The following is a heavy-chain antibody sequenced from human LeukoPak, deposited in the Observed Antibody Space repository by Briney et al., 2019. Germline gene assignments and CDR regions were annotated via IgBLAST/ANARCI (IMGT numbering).Heavy chain of an antibody. Sequence: ASVKVSFKASGYTFTIYDINWVRQATGQGGERMGGMNANSGNTGYAQKFQGRVTITRNPSISTAYMELSSLRSEDTAVYYCARESGYGGYYYYYYMDVWGKGTTVTVSS. CDR3: ARESGYGGYYYYYYMDV. CDR2: MNANSGNT. J-gene: IGHJ6*03. D-gene: IGHD4-23*01. CDR1: GYTFTIYD. V-gene: IGHV1-8*03.